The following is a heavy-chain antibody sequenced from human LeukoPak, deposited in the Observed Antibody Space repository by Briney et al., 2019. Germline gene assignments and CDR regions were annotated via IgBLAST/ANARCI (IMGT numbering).Heavy chain of an antibody. J-gene: IGHJ3*01. CDR3: AREDYYGSGNYVAWGGAFDV. Sequence: PGGSLRLSCAASGFPFSSYWVTWVRQAPGKGLEWVANIKQDGDEKYYVDSVKGRFTISRDNAKNSLYLQMNSLRAEDTAVYYCAREDYYGSGNYVAWGGAFDVWGQGTTVTVSS. CDR1: GFPFSSYW. D-gene: IGHD3-10*01. CDR2: IKQDGDEK. V-gene: IGHV3-7*01.